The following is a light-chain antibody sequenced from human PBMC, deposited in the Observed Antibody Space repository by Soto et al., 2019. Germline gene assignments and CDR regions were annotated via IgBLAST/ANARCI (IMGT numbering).Light chain of an antibody. J-gene: IGLJ1*01. CDR1: SSDVGAYNY. V-gene: IGLV2-11*01. CDR2: DVS. Sequence: QSALTQPRSVSGSPGQSVIISCTGTSSDVGAYNYVSWYQHHPGKAPKLMIYDVSKWPSGVPDRFSGSKSGNTASLTISGLQAEDEADYYCFSYAGSNTYVFGTGTKLTVL. CDR3: FSYAGSNTYV.